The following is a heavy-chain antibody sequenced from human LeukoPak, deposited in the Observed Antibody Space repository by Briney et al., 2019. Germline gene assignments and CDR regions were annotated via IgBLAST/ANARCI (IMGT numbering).Heavy chain of an antibody. D-gene: IGHD5-12*01. CDR3: TRVRDGYEMSIDY. Sequence: GSLRLSCAASGFTFSSYGMHWVRQAPGKGLEWVAFIRYDGSNKYYADSVKGRFTISRDNSKNTLYLQMNSLRAEDTAVYYCTRVRDGYEMSIDYWGQGTLVTVSS. CDR2: IRYDGSNK. V-gene: IGHV3-30*02. CDR1: GFTFSSYG. J-gene: IGHJ4*02.